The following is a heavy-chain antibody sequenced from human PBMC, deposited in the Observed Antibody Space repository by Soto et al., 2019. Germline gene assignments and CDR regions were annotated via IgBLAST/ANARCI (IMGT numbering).Heavy chain of an antibody. D-gene: IGHD3-22*01. CDR2: FDPEDGET. Sequence: ASVKVSCKVSGYTLTELSMHWVRQAPRKGLEWMGGFDPEDGETIYAQKFQGRVTMTEDTSTDTAYMELSSLRSEDTAVYYCATSSYDSSGQIDYWGQGTLVTVSS. V-gene: IGHV1-24*01. CDR3: ATSSYDSSGQIDY. CDR1: GYTLTELS. J-gene: IGHJ4*02.